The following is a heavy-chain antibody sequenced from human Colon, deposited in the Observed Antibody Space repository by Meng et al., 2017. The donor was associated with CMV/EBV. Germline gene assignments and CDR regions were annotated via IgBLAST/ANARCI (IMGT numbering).Heavy chain of an antibody. CDR1: GFTFTDYS. D-gene: IGHD1-14*01. CDR3: ARAPGNYLSPYYFDF. CDR2: ISSRSTYI. V-gene: IGHV3-21*01. Sequence: GESLKISCAVSGFTFTDYSLNWVRQAPGKGLEWVSSISSRSTYISYADSVKGRFTVSRDDAKNSLYLQMDSLRAEDTAVYYCARAPGNYLSPYYFDFWGQGTLVTVSS. J-gene: IGHJ4*02.